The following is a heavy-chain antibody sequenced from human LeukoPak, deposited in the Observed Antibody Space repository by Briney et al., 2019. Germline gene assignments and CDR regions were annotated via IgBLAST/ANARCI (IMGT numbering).Heavy chain of an antibody. CDR2: MNPNSGNT. Sequence: GASVKDSCKASGYTFTSYDLNWVRQATAEGLEWMGWMNPNSGNTGYAQKFQGRVSMTRNTSISTAYMELSSLRSEDTAVYYCARRKGTTGSTLFVPWGQGTLVSVSS. D-gene: IGHD1-1*01. CDR1: GYTFTSYD. J-gene: IGHJ5*02. V-gene: IGHV1-8*01. CDR3: ARRKGTTGSTLFVP.